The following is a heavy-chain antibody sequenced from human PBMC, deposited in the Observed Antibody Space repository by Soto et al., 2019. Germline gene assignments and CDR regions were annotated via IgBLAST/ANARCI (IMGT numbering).Heavy chain of an antibody. CDR3: ARRDTMVRGVIITDWFDP. Sequence: SETLSLSCTVSGGSISSYYWSWIRQPPGKGLEWIGYIYYSGSTNYNPSLKSRVTISVDTSKNQFSLKLSSVTAADTAVYYCARRDTMVRGVIITDWFDPWGQGTLVTVSS. J-gene: IGHJ5*02. CDR2: IYYSGST. V-gene: IGHV4-59*08. D-gene: IGHD3-10*01. CDR1: GGSISSYY.